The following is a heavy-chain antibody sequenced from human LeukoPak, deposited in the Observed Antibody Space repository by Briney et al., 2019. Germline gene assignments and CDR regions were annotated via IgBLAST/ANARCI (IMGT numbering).Heavy chain of an antibody. V-gene: IGHV3-64D*06. J-gene: IGHJ4*02. CDR1: GFTFSSYA. Sequence: GGSLRLSCAASGFTFSSYAMHWVRQAPGKGLEYVSAISSNGGSTYYADSAKGRFTISRDNSKNTLYLQMSSLRAEDTAVYYCVKEEAGGIVGASDYWGQGTLVTVSS. CDR3: VKEEAGGIVGASDY. CDR2: ISSNGGST. D-gene: IGHD1-26*01.